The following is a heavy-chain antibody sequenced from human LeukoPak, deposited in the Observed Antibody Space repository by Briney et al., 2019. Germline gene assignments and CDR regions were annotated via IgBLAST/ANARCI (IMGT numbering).Heavy chain of an antibody. V-gene: IGHV4-59*01. CDR2: IYYSGST. J-gene: IGHJ4*02. D-gene: IGHD3-10*01. Sequence: SETLSLTCTVSGGSISSYYWSCIRQPPGKGLEWIGYIYYSGSTNYNPSLKSRVTISVDTSKNQFSLKLSSVTAADTAVYYCARVRVRGAPDTIDYWGQGTLVTVSS. CDR1: GGSISSYY. CDR3: ARVRVRGAPDTIDY.